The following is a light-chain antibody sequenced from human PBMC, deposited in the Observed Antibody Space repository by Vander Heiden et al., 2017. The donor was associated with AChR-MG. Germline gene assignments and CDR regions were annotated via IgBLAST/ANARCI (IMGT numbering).Light chain of an antibody. Sequence: SYVLTQPPSVSVAPGETARITCGGSNIGSKSVHWYQQKPGQAPVLVIYDDDDRPSGIPQRFTGSNSGTTAALTISRVEAGDEADYYCQVWSSGYVFGAGTKV. CDR3: QVWSSGYV. V-gene: IGLV3-21*02. CDR1: NIGSKS. CDR2: DDD. J-gene: IGLJ1*01.